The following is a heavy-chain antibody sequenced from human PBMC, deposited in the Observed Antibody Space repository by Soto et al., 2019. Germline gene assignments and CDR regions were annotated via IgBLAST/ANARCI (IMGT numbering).Heavy chain of an antibody. CDR1: GYTFTDYD. V-gene: IGHV1-8*02. J-gene: IGHJ5*02. CDR3: ARNLYNTGDFDH. Sequence: QVQLMQSGAEVRKPGASVKVSCRASGYTFTDYDINWVRQATGQGLEWLGWMTPNSGNTGYGLKFQARVTLTRDISRSTAYMELSSLTSEDTAVYYCARNLYNTGDFDHWGQGTLVTVSS. D-gene: IGHD3-16*01. CDR2: MTPNSGNT.